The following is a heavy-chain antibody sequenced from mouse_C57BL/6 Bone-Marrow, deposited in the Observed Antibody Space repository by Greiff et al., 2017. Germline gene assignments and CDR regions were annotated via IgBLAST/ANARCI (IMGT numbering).Heavy chain of an antibody. CDR1: GYSIPSGYY. CDR3: ARDSYY. Sequence: DVKLVESGPGLVKPSQSLSLTCSVTGYSIPSGYYWNWIRQFPGNKLEWMGYISYDGSNNYNPSLKNRISITRDTSKNQFFLNLNSVTTEDTATYYCARDSYYWGQGTTLTVSS. CDR2: ISYDGSN. V-gene: IGHV3-6*01. J-gene: IGHJ2*01.